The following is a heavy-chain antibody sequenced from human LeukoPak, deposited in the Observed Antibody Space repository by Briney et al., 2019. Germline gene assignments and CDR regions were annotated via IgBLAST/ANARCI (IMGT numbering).Heavy chain of an antibody. CDR1: GGTFSSYA. CDR2: ISAYNGNT. Sequence: GASVKVSCKASGGTFSSYAISWVRQAPGQGLEWMGWISAYNGNTNYAQKLQGRVTMTTDTSTSTAYMELRSLRSDDTAVYYCARHVSIGRNSTVVTPRDYWGQGTLVTVSA. V-gene: IGHV1-18*01. D-gene: IGHD4-23*01. CDR3: ARHVSIGRNSTVVTPRDY. J-gene: IGHJ4*02.